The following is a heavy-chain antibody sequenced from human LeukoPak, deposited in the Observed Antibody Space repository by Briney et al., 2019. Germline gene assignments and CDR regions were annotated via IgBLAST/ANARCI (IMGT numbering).Heavy chain of an antibody. Sequence: SQTLSLTCAISGDSVSSNSAAWNWIRQSPSRGLEWLGRTYYRSKWYTYYAASVKSRIAINRDTSKNQFSLQLNSVTAADTAVYYCARGLHGMDVWGQGTTVTVSS. CDR2: TYYRSKWYT. J-gene: IGHJ6*02. CDR1: GDSVSSNSAA. V-gene: IGHV6-1*01. CDR3: ARGLHGMDV.